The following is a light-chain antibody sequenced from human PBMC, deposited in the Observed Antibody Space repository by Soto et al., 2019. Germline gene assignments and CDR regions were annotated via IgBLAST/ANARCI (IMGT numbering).Light chain of an antibody. CDR2: SNN. CDR1: SSHIGSNT. V-gene: IGLV1-44*01. Sequence: QSVLTQPPSASGTPGQRVTISCSGRSSHIGSNTVNWYQQLPGTAPKLLIYSNNQRPSGVPDRFSDSKSGTSASLAISGLQSEDEADYYCAAWDDRLNAVVFGGGTQPTVL. J-gene: IGLJ2*01. CDR3: AAWDDRLNAVV.